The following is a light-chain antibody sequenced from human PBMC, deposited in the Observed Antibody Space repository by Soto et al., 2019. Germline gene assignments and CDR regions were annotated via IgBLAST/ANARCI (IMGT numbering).Light chain of an antibody. CDR2: GNS. CDR1: SSNIGAGYD. J-gene: IGLJ2*01. CDR3: QSFDSSLSNVV. V-gene: IGLV1-40*01. Sequence: QSVLTQPPSVSGAPGQKVTISCTGSSSNIGAGYDVHWYQQLPGTAPKVLIHGNSHRPSGVPDRFSGSKSGTSASLAITGLQAEAEADYYCQSFDSSLSNVVFGGGTKLTVL.